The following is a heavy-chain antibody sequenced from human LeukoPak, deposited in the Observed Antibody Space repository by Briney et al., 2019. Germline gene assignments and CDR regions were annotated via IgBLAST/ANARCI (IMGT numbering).Heavy chain of an antibody. Sequence: GRSLRLSCAASGFTFSSYAMHWVRQAPGKGLEWVAVISYDGSNKYYADSVKGRFTISRDNSKNTLYLQMNSLRAEDTAVYYCARDHRGGYDPDYFDYWGRGTLVTVSS. J-gene: IGHJ4*02. CDR2: ISYDGSNK. V-gene: IGHV3-30-3*01. D-gene: IGHD5-12*01. CDR3: ARDHRGGYDPDYFDY. CDR1: GFTFSSYA.